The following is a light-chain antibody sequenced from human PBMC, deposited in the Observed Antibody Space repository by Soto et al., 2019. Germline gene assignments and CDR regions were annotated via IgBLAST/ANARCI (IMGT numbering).Light chain of an antibody. CDR1: QSISNW. V-gene: IGKV1-12*01. CDR3: QQANSLPYP. Sequence: DIQMTQSPSSVSASLGDRVTITCRASQSISNWLAVYQQKPGKAPKLLIYAASRLQSGVPPRFSGSGSGTDFTLTISSLQPEDFATYYCQQANSLPYPFGRGTKLES. CDR2: AAS. J-gene: IGKJ2*01.